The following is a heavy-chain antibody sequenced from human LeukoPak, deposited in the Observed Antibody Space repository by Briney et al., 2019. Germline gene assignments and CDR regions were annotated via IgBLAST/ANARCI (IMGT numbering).Heavy chain of an antibody. V-gene: IGHV3-30*02. CDR1: GFSLSRNG. Sequence: GGSLRLSCATSGFSLSRNGMHWVRQAPGQGLEWVAFILSDGSYEYYADSVKGRVTISRDNSRNTLYLQMNSLRAEDTAVYYCAKGADVLIPAAGSSFDYWGQGTLVTVSS. CDR2: ILSDGSYE. CDR3: AKGADVLIPAAGSSFDY. J-gene: IGHJ4*02. D-gene: IGHD6-13*01.